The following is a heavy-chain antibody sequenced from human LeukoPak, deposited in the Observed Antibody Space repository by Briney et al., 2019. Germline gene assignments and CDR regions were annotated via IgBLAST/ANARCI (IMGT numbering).Heavy chain of an antibody. CDR2: MSSRISYI. Sequence: GGALRLSCAASGFTFSSYSMNWVRQAPGKGLECVECMSSRISYIYYADSVKGRLTISRDNAKNSMNLQMNSLSAEDTAVYYCARGSSSGWSRGDYWGQGTLVTVSS. V-gene: IGHV3-21*01. D-gene: IGHD6-19*01. CDR1: GFTFSSYS. CDR3: ARGSSSGWSRGDY. J-gene: IGHJ4*02.